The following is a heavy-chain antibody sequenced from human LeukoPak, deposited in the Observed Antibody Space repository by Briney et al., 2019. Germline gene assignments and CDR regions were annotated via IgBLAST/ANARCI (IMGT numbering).Heavy chain of an antibody. Sequence: GASVKVSCKASGYTFTSYGISWVRQAPGQGLEWMGWISAYNGNTNYAQKLQGRVTMTTDTSTRTAYMELRSLRSEDTAVYYCARQLRYDSSGYSNNWLDPWGQGTLVTVSS. CDR1: GYTFTSYG. CDR3: ARQLRYDSSGYSNNWLDP. D-gene: IGHD3-22*01. V-gene: IGHV1-18*01. CDR2: ISAYNGNT. J-gene: IGHJ5*02.